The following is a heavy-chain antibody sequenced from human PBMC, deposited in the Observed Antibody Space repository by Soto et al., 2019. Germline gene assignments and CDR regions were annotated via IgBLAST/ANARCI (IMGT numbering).Heavy chain of an antibody. CDR1: GGTFSSYS. Sequence: QVQLVQSGAEVKKPGSSVKVSCKASGGTFSSYSINWVRQAPGQGLEWMGEIIPIFGTANYAQKFQVRVTITADESTSTAYMERSSLRSEDTALYYFAGDGGRHSGGIDYWGQGTLVTVSS. D-gene: IGHD2-15*01. CDR3: AGDGGRHSGGIDY. J-gene: IGHJ4*02. V-gene: IGHV1-69*01. CDR2: IIPIFGTA.